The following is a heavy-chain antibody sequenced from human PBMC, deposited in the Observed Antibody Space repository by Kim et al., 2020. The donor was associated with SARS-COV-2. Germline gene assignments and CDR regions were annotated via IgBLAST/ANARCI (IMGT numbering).Heavy chain of an antibody. D-gene: IGHD6-19*01. CDR3: ARRALVGTDGMWYFDY. J-gene: IGHJ4*02. CDR1: GDSISSSYYY. V-gene: IGHV4-39*01. Sequence: SETLSLTCTVSGDSISSSYYYWGWLRQPPGKGLEWIGSISYSGSTHYNPSLQSRVTISVDPSKNQFSLILFSVTAADTAVYYCARRALVGTDGMWYFDYWGQGTLVAVSS. CDR2: ISYSGST.